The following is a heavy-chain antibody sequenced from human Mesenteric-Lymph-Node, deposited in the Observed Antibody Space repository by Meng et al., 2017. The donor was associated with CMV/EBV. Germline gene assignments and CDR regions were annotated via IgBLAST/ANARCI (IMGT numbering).Heavy chain of an antibody. Sequence: GSLRLSCSVSGGSITNFYWTWIRQPPGKGLEWIGYISYSWRTSYNPSFKSRVTISLDTSKNQFSLKLNSVTAADTAVYYCARDGNGGYSGYFYGMDVWGQGTTVTVSS. CDR2: ISYSWRT. CDR3: ARDGNGGYSGYFYGMDV. J-gene: IGHJ6*02. D-gene: IGHD4-17*01. CDR1: GGSITNFY. V-gene: IGHV4-59*01.